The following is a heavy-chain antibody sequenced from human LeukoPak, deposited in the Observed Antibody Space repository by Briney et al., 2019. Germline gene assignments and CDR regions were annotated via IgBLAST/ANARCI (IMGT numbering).Heavy chain of an antibody. J-gene: IGHJ4*02. D-gene: IGHD2-2*01. CDR2: MNPNSGDT. CDR1: VYTFTNFY. Sequence: ASVKVSCKASVYTFTNFYINWVRQAPGQGLEWMGWMNPNSGDTSYAREFQDRVTMTRDTSLSTAYMELSRLRSDDTAVYFCARRPINCIITNCYVDYWGQGTLVTVSS. CDR3: ARRPINCIITNCYVDY. V-gene: IGHV1-2*02.